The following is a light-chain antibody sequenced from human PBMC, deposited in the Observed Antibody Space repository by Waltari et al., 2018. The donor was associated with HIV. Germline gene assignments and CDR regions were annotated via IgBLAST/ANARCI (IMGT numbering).Light chain of an antibody. CDR3: SSYTGGNSVL. V-gene: IGLV2-14*01. J-gene: IGLJ3*02. CDR1: SSDVGAYNF. CDR2: EVS. Sequence: QSALTQPASVSGSPGQSITISCTGSSSDVGAYNFVSWYQQHPGKAPKVLIHEVSNRPSGVSNRFSASKSGNTASLTISGLQAEDEADYYCSSYTGGNSVLFGGGTKLSVV.